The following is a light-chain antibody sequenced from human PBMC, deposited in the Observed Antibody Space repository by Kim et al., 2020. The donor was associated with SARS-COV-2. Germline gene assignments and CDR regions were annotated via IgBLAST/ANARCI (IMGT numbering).Light chain of an antibody. J-gene: IGKJ1*01. CDR3: QQYNSYSET. Sequence: ASVGGRVTITCRASQGISSWLAWYQQKPGKAPKLLIYKASSLESGVPSRFSGSGSGTEFTLTISSLQPDDFATYYCQQYNSYSETFGQGTKVDIK. CDR1: QGISSW. V-gene: IGKV1-5*03. CDR2: KAS.